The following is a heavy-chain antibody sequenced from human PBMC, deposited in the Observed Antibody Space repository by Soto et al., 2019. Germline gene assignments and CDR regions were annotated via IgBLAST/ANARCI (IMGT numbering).Heavy chain of an antibody. Sequence: GGSLRLSCAASGFTFSTKYISWVRQAPGKGLEWVSVIYSGGSTFYADSVRGRFTISRDNSKNTVNLQMNSLRAEDTAVYYCARDPWAADYWGQGTLVTVSS. V-gene: IGHV3-66*01. CDR1: GFTFSTKY. CDR2: IYSGGST. CDR3: ARDPWAADY. D-gene: IGHD3-16*01. J-gene: IGHJ4*02.